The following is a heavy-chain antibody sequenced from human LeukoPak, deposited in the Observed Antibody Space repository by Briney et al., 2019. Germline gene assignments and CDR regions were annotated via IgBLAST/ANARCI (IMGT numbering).Heavy chain of an antibody. D-gene: IGHD3-10*01. V-gene: IGHV1-8*01. CDR1: GYTFTSYD. Sequence: GASVTVSCTASGYTFTSYDINWVRQATEQGLEWMGWMNPNSGNTGYAQNFQGRVTMTRNTSISTAYMELSSLRSEDTAVYYCARGRRPKRGYYFDYWGQGTLVTVSS. J-gene: IGHJ4*02. CDR3: ARGRRPKRGYYFDY. CDR2: MNPNSGNT.